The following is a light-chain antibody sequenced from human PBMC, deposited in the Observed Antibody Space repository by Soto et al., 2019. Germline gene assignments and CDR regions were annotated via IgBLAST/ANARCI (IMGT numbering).Light chain of an antibody. V-gene: IGKV1-39*01. Sequence: DIQMTQSPSSLSASVGDRVTITCRASQSISSHLNWYQLNPGRAPKLLIYAASTLHSGVPSRFSGSGSGTDFTLTLTSLQPEDVATYYCQQSYSIPHTFGQGTKLEIK. CDR2: AAS. CDR1: QSISSH. J-gene: IGKJ2*01. CDR3: QQSYSIPHT.